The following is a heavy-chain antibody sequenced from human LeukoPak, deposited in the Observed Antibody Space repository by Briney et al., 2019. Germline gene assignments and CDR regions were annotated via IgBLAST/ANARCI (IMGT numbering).Heavy chain of an antibody. V-gene: IGHV4-61*01. J-gene: IGHJ4*02. Sequence: PSETLSLTCTVSGGSISSNNYYWTWMRQPPGKGLEWIGYIYYSGSTNYNPSLKSRVTISVDTSKNQFSLNLSSVTAADTAVYYCARVGDNYDRSGYYFDYWGQGTLVTVSS. CDR2: IYYSGST. D-gene: IGHD3-22*01. CDR3: ARVGDNYDRSGYYFDY. CDR1: GGSISSNNYY.